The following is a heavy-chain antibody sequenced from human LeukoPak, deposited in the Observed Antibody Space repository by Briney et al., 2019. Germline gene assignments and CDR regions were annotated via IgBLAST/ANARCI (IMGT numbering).Heavy chain of an antibody. CDR3: ARDREWFGELLTTYGMDV. D-gene: IGHD3-10*01. J-gene: IGHJ6*02. Sequence: GGSLRLSCAASGFTVSSNYMSWVRQAPGKGLEWVSVIYSGGSTYYADSVKGRFTISRDNSKNTLYLQMNSLRAEDTAVYYCARDREWFGELLTTYGMDVWGQGTTVTVSS. V-gene: IGHV3-53*01. CDR1: GFTVSSNY. CDR2: IYSGGST.